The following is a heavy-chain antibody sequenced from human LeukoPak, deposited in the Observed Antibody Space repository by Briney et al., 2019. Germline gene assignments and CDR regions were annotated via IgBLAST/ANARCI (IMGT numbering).Heavy chain of an antibody. CDR1: GGTFSSYA. D-gene: IGHD1-26*01. V-gene: IGHV1-69*04. Sequence: AVNVSCKASGGTFSSYAISWVRQAPGQGLEWMGRIIPILGIANYAQKFQGRVTITADKSTSTAYMELSSLRSEDTAVYYCATRFRPWELPLWDGFYFDYWGEGTLFTVSS. CDR2: IIPILGIA. CDR3: ATRFRPWELPLWDGFYFDY. J-gene: IGHJ4*02.